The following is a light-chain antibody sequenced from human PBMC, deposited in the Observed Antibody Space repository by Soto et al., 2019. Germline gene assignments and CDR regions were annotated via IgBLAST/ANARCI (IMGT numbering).Light chain of an antibody. CDR1: QSVSSY. J-gene: IGKJ4*01. Sequence: EIVLTQSPATLSLSPGERATLSCRASQSVSSYLAWYQQQPGQAPRLLIYDASNRATGIPARFSGSGSGTDFTLTISSLEPEDLAVYYCQQRSNWPTFGGGTKVEIK. CDR2: DAS. V-gene: IGKV3-11*01. CDR3: QQRSNWPT.